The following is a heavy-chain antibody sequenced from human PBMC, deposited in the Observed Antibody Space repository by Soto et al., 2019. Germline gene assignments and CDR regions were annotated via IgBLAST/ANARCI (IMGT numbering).Heavy chain of an antibody. V-gene: IGHV3-23*01. Sequence: GGPLRLSCSASGLTFSSYAMSWVRQAQGKGLEWVSAISGSGGSTYYADSVKGRFTISRDNSKNTLYLQMNSLRAEDTAVYYCAGIVGAYALWLRFEYCGQGPLVTVSS. J-gene: IGHJ4*02. CDR2: ISGSGGST. CDR1: GLTFSSYA. D-gene: IGHD1-26*01. CDR3: AGIVGAYALWLRFEY.